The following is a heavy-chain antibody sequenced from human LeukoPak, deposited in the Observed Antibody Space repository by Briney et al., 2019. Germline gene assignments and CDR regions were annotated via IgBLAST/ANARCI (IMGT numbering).Heavy chain of an antibody. CDR1: GYILTGGY. CDR3: VKNCGGDCPVPDAFDI. V-gene: IGHV1-2*02. J-gene: IGHJ3*02. D-gene: IGHD2-21*01. CDR2: INPNSGGT. Sequence: ASVKVSCKASGYILTGGYMHWVRQAPGQGLEWMGWINPNSGGTKYAQKFKGRVTMTRDTSINSAYMELSRLRSDDTAVYYCVKNCGGDCPVPDAFDIWGQGTMVTVSS.